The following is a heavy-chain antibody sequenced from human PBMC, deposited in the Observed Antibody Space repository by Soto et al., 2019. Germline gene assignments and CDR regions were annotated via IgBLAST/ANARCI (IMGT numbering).Heavy chain of an antibody. CDR1: GGSISSGGYY. CDR3: ARSGTPTVPRGTGYYYGMDV. D-gene: IGHD4-17*01. V-gene: IGHV4-31*03. CDR2: IYYSGST. J-gene: IGHJ6*02. Sequence: SEILSLTCTVSGGSISSGGYYWSWIRQHPGKGLEWIGYIYYSGSTYYNPSLKSRVTISVDTSKNQFSLKLSSVTAADTAVYYCARSGTPTVPRGTGYYYGMDVWGQGTTVTVSS.